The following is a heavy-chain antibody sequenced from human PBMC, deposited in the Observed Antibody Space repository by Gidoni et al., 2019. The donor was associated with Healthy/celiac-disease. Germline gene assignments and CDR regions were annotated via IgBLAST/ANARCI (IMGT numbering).Heavy chain of an antibody. V-gene: IGHV3-33*01. J-gene: IGHJ4*02. CDR3: ARVRVRGMPTYSSSWLLWG. CDR2: IWYDGSNK. Sequence: QVQLVESGGGVVQPGRSLRLSCAASGFTFSSYGMHWVRQAPGKGLEWVAVIWYDGSNKYYADSVKGRFTISRDNSKNTLYLQMNSLRAEDTAVYYCARVRVRGMPTYSSSWLLWGWGQGTLVTVSS. CDR1: GFTFSSYG. D-gene: IGHD6-13*01.